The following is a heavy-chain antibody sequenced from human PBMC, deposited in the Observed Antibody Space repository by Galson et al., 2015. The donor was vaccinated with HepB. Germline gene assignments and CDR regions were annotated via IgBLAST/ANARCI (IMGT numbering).Heavy chain of an antibody. CDR3: AALPHVFIWCGELTPFDY. J-gene: IGHJ4*02. Sequence: SLRLSCAASGFTFSSYVMSWVRQAPGKGLEWVSAISGSGGSTYYADSVKGRFTISRDNSKNTLYLQMNSLRAEDTAVYYCAALPHVFIWCGELTPFDYWGQGTLVTASS. D-gene: IGHD3-10*01. CDR2: ISGSGGST. CDR1: GFTFSSYV. V-gene: IGHV3-23*01.